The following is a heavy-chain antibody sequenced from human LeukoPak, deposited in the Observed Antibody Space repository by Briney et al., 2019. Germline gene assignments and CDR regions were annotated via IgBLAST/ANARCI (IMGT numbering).Heavy chain of an antibody. Sequence: PGGSLRLSCAASGFTFSSYTFSTYAMSWVRQAPGKGLEWVSAVSGSGVSTYYADSVKGRFTISRDHSKNTLYLQMNGLRAEDTAVYYCAKGVEDSGIYYYYYMDVWGKGTTVTVSS. CDR3: AKGVEDSGIYYYYYMDV. V-gene: IGHV3-23*01. CDR1: GFTFSSYTFSTYA. CDR2: VSGSGVST. D-gene: IGHD2-15*01. J-gene: IGHJ6*03.